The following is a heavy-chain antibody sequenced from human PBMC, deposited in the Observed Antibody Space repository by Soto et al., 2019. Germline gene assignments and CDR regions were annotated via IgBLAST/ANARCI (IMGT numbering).Heavy chain of an antibody. Sequence: SETLSLTCTVSGDSITSGVHYWSWIRQLPGKGLEWIGYIFYSGPTYYNPSLKSRVAISVDTSKNQFSLKLSSVTEADTAVYYCARSPHFDGYNDYWGQGTLVTVSS. CDR1: GDSITSGVHY. V-gene: IGHV4-31*03. CDR3: ARSPHFDGYNDY. J-gene: IGHJ4*02. D-gene: IGHD3-9*01. CDR2: IFYSGPT.